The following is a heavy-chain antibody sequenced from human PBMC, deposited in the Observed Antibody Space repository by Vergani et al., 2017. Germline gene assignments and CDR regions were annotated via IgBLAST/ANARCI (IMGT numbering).Heavy chain of an antibody. CDR1: GFIFSTYA. D-gene: IGHD3-16*02. Sequence: EVQLLESGGDLVQPGGSLRLSCTASGFIFSTYAMSWVRQAPGKGLEWVSGISASGAPTYYADSVKGRVTISRDNSKNTLYLQMNSLRVEDTAVYYCARGRDDYVWGSYRYTSISAFDIWGQGTMVTVSS. CDR3: ARGRDDYVWGSYRYTSISAFDI. V-gene: IGHV3-23*01. CDR2: ISASGAPT. J-gene: IGHJ3*02.